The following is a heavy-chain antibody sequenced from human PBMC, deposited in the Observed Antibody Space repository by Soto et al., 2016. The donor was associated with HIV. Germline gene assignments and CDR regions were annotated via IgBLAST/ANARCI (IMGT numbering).Heavy chain of an antibody. D-gene: IGHD2-2*01. V-gene: IGHV3-48*01. J-gene: IGHJ4*02. CDR3: ARALRRYQQLLGCGPFDS. Sequence: EVQLVESGGGLIQPGGSLRLSCAASGFTFRNYNMNWVRQAPGKGLEWVSYISTISSTIYYADSVKGRVTISRDNAKNSLYLEINSLRAEDTAVYYCARALRRYQQLLGCGPFDSWGLGTLVTVSS. CDR2: ISTISSTI. CDR1: GFTFRNYN.